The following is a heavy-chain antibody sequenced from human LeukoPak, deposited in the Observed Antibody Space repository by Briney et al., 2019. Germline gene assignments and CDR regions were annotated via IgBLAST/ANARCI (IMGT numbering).Heavy chain of an antibody. V-gene: IGHV3-23*01. Sequence: GGSLRLSCAASGLTFSTYAMTWVRQAPGKGLEWVSGISGSGANTFYADSVKGRFTISRDNSKSTLYLQMNALRADDTAVYYCAAGLVPPAAFDYWGQGTPVTVSS. CDR1: GLTFSTYA. D-gene: IGHD6-13*01. CDR3: AAGLVPPAAFDY. J-gene: IGHJ4*02. CDR2: ISGSGANT.